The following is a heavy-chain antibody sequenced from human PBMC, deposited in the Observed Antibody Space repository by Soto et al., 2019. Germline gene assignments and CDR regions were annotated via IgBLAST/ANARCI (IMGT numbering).Heavy chain of an antibody. D-gene: IGHD6-19*01. CDR2: ISYDGSNK. Sequence: QVQLVESGGGVVQPGRSLRLSCAASGFTFSSYGMHWVRQAPGKGLEWVAVISYDGSNKYYADSVKGRFTISRDNSNNTLYLQMNSLRAEDTAVYYCAKTLSSSGWSTKRGYYFDYWGQGTLVTVSS. CDR3: AKTLSSSGWSTKRGYYFDY. J-gene: IGHJ4*02. CDR1: GFTFSSYG. V-gene: IGHV3-30*18.